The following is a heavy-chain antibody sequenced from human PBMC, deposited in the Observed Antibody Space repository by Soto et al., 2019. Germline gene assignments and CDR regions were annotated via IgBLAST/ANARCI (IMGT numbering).Heavy chain of an antibody. J-gene: IGHJ4*02. V-gene: IGHV1-8*02. CDR1: GYPFTSYD. Sequence: ASVKVSCKASGYPFTSYDINWVRQAAGQGPEWMGSVTPRNGDTAVAQKYQGRVTVTSNTSMSTVYMELSNLRSDDTAVYYCARGGSHWARRHYFDSWGQGTLVTVSS. CDR3: ARGGSHWARRHYFDS. CDR2: VTPRNGDT. D-gene: IGHD7-27*01.